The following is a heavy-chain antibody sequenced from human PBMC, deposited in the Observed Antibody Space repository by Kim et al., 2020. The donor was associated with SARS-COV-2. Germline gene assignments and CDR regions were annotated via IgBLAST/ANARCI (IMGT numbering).Heavy chain of an antibody. Sequence: GSTYTANSVKGRFTISRDNSKNTLYMQMNSLRAEDTAVYYCGRRPNWFDPWGQGTLVTVSS. J-gene: IGHJ5*02. D-gene: IGHD6-6*01. V-gene: IGHV3-23*01. CDR2: GST. CDR3: GRRPNWFDP.